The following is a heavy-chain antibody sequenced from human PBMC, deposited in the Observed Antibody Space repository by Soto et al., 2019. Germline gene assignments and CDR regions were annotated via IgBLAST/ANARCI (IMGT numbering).Heavy chain of an antibody. CDR1: GLTFADSA. CDR2: IVVDSGNT. J-gene: IGHJ4*02. V-gene: IGHV1-58*01. Sequence: QVPLVQSGPEVKKPGTSVKVSCKASGLTFADSAVQWVRQARGQSLEWIGRIVVDSGNTKSAPKFTKRATITWAMSTSIAFMELRSLRSEDTAFYYCATANITSPFDYWGQGTLVTVSS. CDR3: ATANITSPFDY. D-gene: IGHD3-10*01.